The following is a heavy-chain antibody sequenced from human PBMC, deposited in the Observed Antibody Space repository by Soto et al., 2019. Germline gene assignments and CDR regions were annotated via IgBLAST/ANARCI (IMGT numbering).Heavy chain of an antibody. CDR2: ISYDGSNK. CDR1: GFTFSSYG. D-gene: IGHD3-22*01. Sequence: GGSLRLSCAASGFTFSSYGMHWVRQAPGKGLEWVAVISYDGSNKYYADSVKGRFTISRDNSKNTLYLQMNSLRAEDTAVYYCAKDESYYDSSGYSLQNYFDYWGQETLVTVSS. CDR3: AKDESYYDSSGYSLQNYFDY. V-gene: IGHV3-30*18. J-gene: IGHJ4*02.